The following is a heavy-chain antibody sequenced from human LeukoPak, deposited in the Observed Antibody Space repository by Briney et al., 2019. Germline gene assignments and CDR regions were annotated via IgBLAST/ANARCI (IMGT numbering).Heavy chain of an antibody. Sequence: SETLSLTCTVSDGSISSYYWSLIRQPPGKGLEWIGYIYYSGSTNYNPSLKSRVTISVDTSKNQFSLKLSSVTAADTAVYYCARVVPYDFWSGHQLDVWGQGTTVTVSS. CDR1: DGSISSYY. CDR2: IYYSGST. CDR3: ARVVPYDFWSGHQLDV. D-gene: IGHD3-3*01. J-gene: IGHJ6*02. V-gene: IGHV4-59*01.